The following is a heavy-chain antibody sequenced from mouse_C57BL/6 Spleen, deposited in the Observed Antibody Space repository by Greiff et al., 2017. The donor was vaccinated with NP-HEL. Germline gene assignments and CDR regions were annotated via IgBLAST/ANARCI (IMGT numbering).Heavy chain of an antibody. CDR1: GYTFTDHT. V-gene: IGHV1-78*01. CDR3: AKGIYYDYLYYFDY. D-gene: IGHD2-4*01. CDR2: IYPRDGST. J-gene: IGHJ2*01. Sequence: VQLQQSDAELVKLGASVKISCKVSGYTFTDHTIHWMKQRPEQGLEWIGYIYPRDGSTKYNEKFKGKATLTADKSSSTAYMQLNSLTSEDSAVYFCAKGIYYDYLYYFDYWGQGTTLTVSS.